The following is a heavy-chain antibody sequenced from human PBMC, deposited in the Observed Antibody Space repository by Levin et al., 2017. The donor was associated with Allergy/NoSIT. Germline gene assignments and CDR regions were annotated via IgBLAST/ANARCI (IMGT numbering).Heavy chain of an antibody. CDR2: INPNSGGT. CDR1: GYTFTGYY. CDR3: ATLAAAAPGYFDY. Sequence: GESLKISCKASGYTFTGYYMHWVRQAPGQGLEWMGWINPNSGGTNYAQKFQGRVTMTRDTSISTAYMELSRLRSDDTAVYYCATLAAAAPGYFDYWGQGTLVTVSS. J-gene: IGHJ4*02. D-gene: IGHD6-13*01. V-gene: IGHV1-2*02.